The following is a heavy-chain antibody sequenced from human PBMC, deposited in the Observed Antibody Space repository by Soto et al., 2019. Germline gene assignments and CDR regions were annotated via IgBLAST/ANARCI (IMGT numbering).Heavy chain of an antibody. CDR3: ARDLLDSSSRNYYYYGMDV. J-gene: IGHJ6*02. V-gene: IGHV3-33*01. CDR2: IWYDGSNK. D-gene: IGHD6-6*01. CDR1: GFTFSSYG. Sequence: GGSLRLSCAASGFTFSSYGMHWVRQAPGKGLEWVAVIWYDGSNKYYADSVKGRFTISRDNSKNTLYLQMNSLRAEDTAVYYCARDLLDSSSRNYYYYGMDVWGQGTTVTVSS.